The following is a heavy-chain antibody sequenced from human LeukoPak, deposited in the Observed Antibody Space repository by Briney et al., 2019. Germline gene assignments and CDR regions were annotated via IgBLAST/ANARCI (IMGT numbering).Heavy chain of an antibody. CDR2: ISSSTSYT. CDR1: GFTFSDYY. D-gene: IGHD1-26*01. CDR3: ARDLSRWELDY. J-gene: IGHJ4*02. Sequence: GGALRLSCAASGFTFSDYYMSWIRQAPGKGLEWVSYISSSTSYTRYADSVKGRFTISRDNAKNSLFLQMNSLRAEDTAVYYCARDLSRWELDYWGQGTLVTVSS. V-gene: IGHV3-11*05.